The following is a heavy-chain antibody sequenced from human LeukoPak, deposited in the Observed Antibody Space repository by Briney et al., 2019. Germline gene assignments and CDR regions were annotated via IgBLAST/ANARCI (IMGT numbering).Heavy chain of an antibody. V-gene: IGHV4-34*01. CDR3: ARGPVALPNDRLSLFFDF. CDR1: GASFNTYY. CDR2: VKHDGDT. Sequence: SETLSLTRAVYGASFNTYYWTWIRQSPDRGLAGIGEVKHDGDTNVNPSLRSRVVMSVDASKNQFSLKMTSVTAAATAIYFCARGPVALPNDRLSLFFDFWGQGTLVTVSS. D-gene: IGHD2-8*01. J-gene: IGHJ5*01.